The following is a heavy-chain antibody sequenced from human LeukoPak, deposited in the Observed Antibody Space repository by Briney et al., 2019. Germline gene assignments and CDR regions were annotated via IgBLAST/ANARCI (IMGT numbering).Heavy chain of an antibody. CDR2: IYSGGST. J-gene: IGHJ4*02. CDR3: VRSDYYDRNYFDY. V-gene: IGHV3-53*01. Sequence: PGGSLRLSCAASGVIISSHYMSWVRQAPGKGLEWVSVIYSGGSTYYADSVKGRFTISRDNSKNTVYLQMNSLRAEGTAVYYCVRSDYYDRNYFDYWGQGTLVTVSS. CDR1: GVIISSHY. D-gene: IGHD3-22*01.